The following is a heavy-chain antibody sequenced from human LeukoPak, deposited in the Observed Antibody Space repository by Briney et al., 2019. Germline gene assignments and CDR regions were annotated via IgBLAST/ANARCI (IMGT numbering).Heavy chain of an antibody. CDR2: IHSSGTT. V-gene: IGHV4-59*11. CDR1: LDSTNSHY. Sequence: SEALSLTCAVSLDSTNSHYWNWLRRPPGKGLEWVAYIHSSGTTSTNPSLRSRVTVSLDTSKNQLSLRLTSLSSADTAVYYCAREVQTGGNYYLDYFTYMDVWGKGATVTVSS. J-gene: IGHJ6*03. D-gene: IGHD1-26*01. CDR3: AREVQTGGNYYLDYFTYMDV.